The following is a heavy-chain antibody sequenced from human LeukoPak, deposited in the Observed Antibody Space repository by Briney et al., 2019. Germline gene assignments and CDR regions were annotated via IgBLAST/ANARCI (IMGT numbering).Heavy chain of an antibody. D-gene: IGHD6-19*01. J-gene: IGHJ4*02. CDR2: ISSSGSTI. CDR1: GFTFSSYS. CDR3: ARLGQWLGGGFDFDY. V-gene: IGHV3-48*04. Sequence: GGSLRLSCAASGFTFSSYSMNWVRQAPGKGLEWVSYISSSGSTIYYADSVKGRFTISRDNAKNSLYLQMNSLRAEDTAVYYCARLGQWLGGGFDFDYWGQGTLVTVSS.